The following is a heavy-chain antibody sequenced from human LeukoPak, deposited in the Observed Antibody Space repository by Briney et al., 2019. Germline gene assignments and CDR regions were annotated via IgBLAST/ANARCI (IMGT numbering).Heavy chain of an antibody. CDR1: GYTFSDHY. J-gene: IGHJ4*02. CDR2: INPNSGGT. D-gene: IGHD4-17*01. Sequence: ASVKVSCKASGYTFSDHYMQWVRQAPGQGFEWLGWINPNSGGTSYARKFRGRVTMTRDMSLSTAYMGLSRLTYDDTAVYYCARGALDPEAVTNYFEYWAQGTLVTVSS. V-gene: IGHV1-2*02. CDR3: ARGALDPEAVTNYFEY.